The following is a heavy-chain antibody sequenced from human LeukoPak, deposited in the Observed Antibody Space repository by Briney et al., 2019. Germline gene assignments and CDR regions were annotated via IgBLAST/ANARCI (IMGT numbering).Heavy chain of an antibody. D-gene: IGHD6-13*01. CDR2: IYYSGST. CDR3: ASPGEYSSSWYWFDP. Sequence: NPSETLSLTCTVSGGSISSSSYYWGWIRQPLGKGLEWIGSIYYSGSTYYNPPLKSRVSISVDTSKNQFSLKLSSVTAADTAVYYCASPGEYSSSWYWFDPWGQGTLVTVSS. J-gene: IGHJ5*02. V-gene: IGHV4-39*07. CDR1: GGSISSSSYY.